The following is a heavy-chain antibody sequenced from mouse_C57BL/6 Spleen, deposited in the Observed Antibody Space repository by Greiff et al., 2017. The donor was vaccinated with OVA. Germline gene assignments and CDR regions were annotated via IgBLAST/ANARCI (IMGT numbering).Heavy chain of an antibody. Sequence: QVQLQQSGPELVKPGASVKISCKASGYAFSSSWMNWVKQRPGKGLEWIGRIYPGDGDTNYNGKFKGKATLTADKSSSTAYMQLSSLTSEDSAVYFCARAAQALYAMDDWGQGTSVTVSS. J-gene: IGHJ4*01. D-gene: IGHD3-2*02. V-gene: IGHV1-82*01. CDR1: GYAFSSSW. CDR3: ARAAQALYAMDD. CDR2: IYPGDGDT.